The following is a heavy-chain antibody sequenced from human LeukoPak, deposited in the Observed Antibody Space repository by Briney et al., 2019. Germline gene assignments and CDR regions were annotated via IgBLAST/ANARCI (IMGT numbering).Heavy chain of an antibody. Sequence: GRCLTPSCAPSGSTVSSECIHWARQAPGKGLEWVAVISYDGSNKYYADSVKGRFTISRDNSKNTLYLQMNSLRAEDTAVYYCAKPETRVVLRYCDWLYAFDIWGDGTMVTVSS. D-gene: IGHD3-9*01. CDR3: AKPETRVVLRYCDWLYAFDI. CDR2: ISYDGSNK. J-gene: IGHJ3*02. CDR1: GSTVSSEC. V-gene: IGHV3-30*18.